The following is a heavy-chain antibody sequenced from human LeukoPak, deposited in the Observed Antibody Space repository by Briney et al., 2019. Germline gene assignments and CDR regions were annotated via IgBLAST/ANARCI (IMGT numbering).Heavy chain of an antibody. CDR2: INPSGVST. Sequence: ASVKVSCKASGYTFTSYYMHWVRQAPGQGLEWMGIINPSGVSTSYAQNFQGRVTMTRDTSTGTAYMELSSLRSEDTAVYYCARDLRGEAGEYYFDYWGQGTLVTVSS. D-gene: IGHD3-10*01. J-gene: IGHJ4*02. V-gene: IGHV1-46*01. CDR1: GYTFTSYY. CDR3: ARDLRGEAGEYYFDY.